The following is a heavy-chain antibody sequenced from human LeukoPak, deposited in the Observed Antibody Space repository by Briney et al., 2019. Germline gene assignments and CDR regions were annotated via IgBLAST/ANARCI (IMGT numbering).Heavy chain of an antibody. J-gene: IGHJ6*03. CDR1: GFTFRSYG. CDR2: IQYDGSNE. Sequence: GGSLRLSCAASGFTFRSYGMHWVCQAPGKGLEWVAYIQYDGSNEQYAHSVKGRFRISRDSSKNILYLQMNSLRAEDTAVYYCAKDRCSNGIGCYYYYMDVWGKGTTVTISS. D-gene: IGHD2-8*01. V-gene: IGHV3-30*02. CDR3: AKDRCSNGIGCYYYYMDV.